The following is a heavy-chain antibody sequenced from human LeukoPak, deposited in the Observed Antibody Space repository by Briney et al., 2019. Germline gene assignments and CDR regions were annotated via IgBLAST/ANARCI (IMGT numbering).Heavy chain of an antibody. D-gene: IGHD6-19*01. CDR3: ARDLSSIAVAMDV. J-gene: IGHJ6*03. V-gene: IGHV3-11*06. CDR2: ISSSSSYI. Sequence: GGSLRLSCAASGFTFSDYYMSWIRQAPGKGLEWVSYISSSSSYIYYADSVKGRFTISRDNAKNSLYLQMNSLRAEDTAVYYCARDLSSIAVAMDVWGKGTTVTVSS. CDR1: GFTFSDYY.